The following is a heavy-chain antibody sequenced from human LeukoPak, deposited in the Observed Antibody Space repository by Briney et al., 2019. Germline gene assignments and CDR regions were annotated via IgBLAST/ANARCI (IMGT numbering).Heavy chain of an antibody. D-gene: IGHD3-10*01. CDR3: ARATMVRGVTSNNWFDP. CDR2: IYTSGST. J-gene: IGHJ5*02. V-gene: IGHV4-4*07. Sequence: SETLSLTCTVSGGSISSYYWSWIRQPAGKGLEWIGRIYTSGSTNYNPSLKSRVTISVDTSKNQFSLKLSSVTAADTAVYYCARATMVRGVTSNNWFDPWGQGTLVTVSS. CDR1: GGSISSYY.